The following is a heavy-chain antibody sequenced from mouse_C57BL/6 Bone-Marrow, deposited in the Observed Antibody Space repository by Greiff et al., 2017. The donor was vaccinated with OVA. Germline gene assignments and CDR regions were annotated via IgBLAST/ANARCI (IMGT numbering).Heavy chain of an antibody. CDR3: AKRYYGPSGYAMDY. CDR2: IWGGGSA. Sequence: VKVVESGPGLVAPSQSLSITCTVSGFSLTSYGVDWVRQPPGKGLEWLGVIWGGGSANYNSALMSRLSISKDNSKSQVFLKMNSLQTDDTAMYYCAKRYYGPSGYAMDYWGQGTSVTVSS. J-gene: IGHJ4*01. CDR1: GFSLTSYG. V-gene: IGHV2-9*01. D-gene: IGHD1-1*01.